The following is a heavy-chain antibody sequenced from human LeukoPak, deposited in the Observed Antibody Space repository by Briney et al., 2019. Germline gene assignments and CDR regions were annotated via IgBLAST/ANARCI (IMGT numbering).Heavy chain of an antibody. V-gene: IGHV1-46*01. CDR3: TREFPSTGYFDY. CDR1: GYTFTGHY. Sequence: ASVKVSCKASGYTFTGHYIHWVRQAPGHGLEWMGVITPSGDGTSYTQKFQGRVTMTRDMSTNTDFMELTSLRSEDSALYFCTREFPSTGYFDYWGQGTLVTVSS. J-gene: IGHJ4*02. D-gene: IGHD1-1*01. CDR2: ITPSGDGT.